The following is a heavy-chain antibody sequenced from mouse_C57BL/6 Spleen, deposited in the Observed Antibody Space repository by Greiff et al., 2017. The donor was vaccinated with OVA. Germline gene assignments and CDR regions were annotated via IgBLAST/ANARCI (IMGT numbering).Heavy chain of an antibody. Sequence: VQLQQSGTVLARPGASVKMSCKTSGYTFTSYWMHWVKQRPGQGLEWIGAIYPGNSETSYNQKFKGKAKLTAVTSASTAYMELSSLTNEDSAVYYCTTGGYGYDWFAYWGQGTLVTVSA. J-gene: IGHJ3*01. CDR2: IYPGNSET. D-gene: IGHD2-2*01. CDR1: GYTFTSYW. CDR3: TTGGYGYDWFAY. V-gene: IGHV1-5*01.